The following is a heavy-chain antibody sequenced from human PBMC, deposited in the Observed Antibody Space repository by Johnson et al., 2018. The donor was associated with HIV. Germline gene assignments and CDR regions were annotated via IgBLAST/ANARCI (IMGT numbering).Heavy chain of an antibody. D-gene: IGHD1-26*01. CDR2: IGTTGDT. V-gene: IGHV3-13*01. CDR3: VREGKWELRRGACDI. CDR1: GFTLSSYD. J-gene: IGHJ3*02. Sequence: VQLVESGGGLVQPGGSLRLSCAASGFTLSSYDMHWVRQVTGKGLEWVSSIGTTGDTYYPGSVKGRFTISRENAKNSLYLQLNSLRAGDTAVYYCVREGKWELRRGACDIWGQGTMVTVSS.